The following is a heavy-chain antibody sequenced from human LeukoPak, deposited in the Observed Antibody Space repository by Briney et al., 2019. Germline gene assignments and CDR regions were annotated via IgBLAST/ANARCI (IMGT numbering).Heavy chain of an antibody. V-gene: IGHV3-21*01. CDR1: GFTFSSYS. CDR2: ISSSSSYI. J-gene: IGHJ4*02. Sequence: GGSLRLSCAASGFTFSSYSMNWVRQAPGKGLEWVSSISSSSSYIYYADSVKGRFTISGDNAKNSLYLQMNSLRAEDTAVYYCARDDPSVTTLLDYWGQGTLVTVSS. D-gene: IGHD4-17*01. CDR3: ARDDPSVTTLLDY.